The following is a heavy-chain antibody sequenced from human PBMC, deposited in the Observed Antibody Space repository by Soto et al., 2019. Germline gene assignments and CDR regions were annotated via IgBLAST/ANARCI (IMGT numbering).Heavy chain of an antibody. J-gene: IGHJ6*02. CDR2: ITSNGGNT. CDR1: GFTFSSYA. D-gene: IGHD2-21*01. CDR3: ARRIPFGYGMDV. V-gene: IGHV3-64*01. Sequence: EVQLVESGGGLVLPGGSLRLSCAASGFTFSSYAIHWVRQAPGKGLECVSAITSNGGNTDYANSVKGRFTISRDNSKNTLYLQMGSLRAEDMAVYYCARRIPFGYGMDVWGQGTTVTVSS.